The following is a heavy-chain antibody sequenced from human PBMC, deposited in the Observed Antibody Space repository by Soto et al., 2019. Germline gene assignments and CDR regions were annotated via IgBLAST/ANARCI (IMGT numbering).Heavy chain of an antibody. CDR1: GGSISSSSYY. CDR3: ARDLRRSGSYYNFDY. J-gene: IGHJ4*02. V-gene: IGHV4-39*07. Sequence: SETLSLTCTVSGGSISSSSYYWGWIRQPPGKGLEWIGSIYYSGYTYYNPSLKSRVTISVDTSKNQFSLKLSSVTAADTAVYYCARDLRRSGSYYNFDYWGQGTQVTVSS. D-gene: IGHD3-10*01. CDR2: IYYSGYT.